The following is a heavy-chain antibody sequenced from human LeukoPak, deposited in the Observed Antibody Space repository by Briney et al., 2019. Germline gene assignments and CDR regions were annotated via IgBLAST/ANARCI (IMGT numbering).Heavy chain of an antibody. Sequence: ASVKVSCKASGYTFTSYDTNWVRQATGQGLEWMGWLNPNSGNTGYAQKFQGRVTISRNTSINTAYMELSSLRSGDTAVYYCASQQPKPSGFDGGYWGQGTLVTVSS. CDR2: LNPNSGNT. CDR3: ASQQPKPSGFDGGY. CDR1: GYTFTSYD. J-gene: IGHJ4*02. D-gene: IGHD5-12*01. V-gene: IGHV1-8*03.